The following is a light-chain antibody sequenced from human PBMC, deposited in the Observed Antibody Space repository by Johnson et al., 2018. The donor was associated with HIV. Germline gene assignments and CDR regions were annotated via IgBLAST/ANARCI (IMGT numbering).Light chain of an antibody. Sequence: LTQPPSVSVSLGQMARITCSGEALPKKYAYWYQQNPGQFPVLVIYKDSERPSGIPERFSGSSSGTIVTLTISGVQAEDEADYYCLSADSSGTYLYVFGTGTKVTVL. CDR2: KDS. CDR3: LSADSSGTYLYV. V-gene: IGLV3-16*01. CDR1: ALPKKY. J-gene: IGLJ1*01.